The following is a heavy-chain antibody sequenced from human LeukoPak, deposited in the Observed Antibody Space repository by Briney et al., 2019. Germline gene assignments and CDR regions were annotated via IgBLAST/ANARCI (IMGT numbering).Heavy chain of an antibody. CDR3: ARAHSDSSGPYFDY. V-gene: IGHV3-21*01. D-gene: IGHD3-22*01. CDR1: GFTFSSYS. Sequence: GGSLRLSCAASGFTFSSYSMNWVRQAPGKGLELVSSISSSSSYIYYADSVKGRFTISRDNAKNSLYLQMNSLRAEDTAVYYCARAHSDSSGPYFDYWGQGTLVTVSS. J-gene: IGHJ4*02. CDR2: ISSSSSYI.